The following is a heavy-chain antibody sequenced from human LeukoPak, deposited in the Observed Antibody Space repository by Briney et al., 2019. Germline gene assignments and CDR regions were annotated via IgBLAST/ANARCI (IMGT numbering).Heavy chain of an antibody. D-gene: IGHD1-7*01. V-gene: IGHV4-34*01. CDR1: GGSFSGYY. CDR2: INHSGST. Sequence: SETLSLTCAVYGGSFSGYYWSWIRQPPGKGLEWIGEINHSGSTNYNPSLKSRVTISVDTSKNQFSLKLSSATAADTAVYYCARHARLELYYFDYWGQGTLVTVSS. J-gene: IGHJ4*02. CDR3: ARHARLELYYFDY.